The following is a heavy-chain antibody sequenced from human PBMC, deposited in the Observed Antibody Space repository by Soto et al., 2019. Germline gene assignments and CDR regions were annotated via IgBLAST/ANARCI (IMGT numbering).Heavy chain of an antibody. CDR3: ARDRAAAGTEWFDP. V-gene: IGHV3-30-3*01. J-gene: IGHJ5*02. Sequence: GGSLRLSCAASGFTFSSYAMHWVRQAPGKGLEWVAVISYDGSNKYYADSVKGRFTISRDNSKNTLYLQMNSLRAEDTAVYYCARDRAAAGTEWFDPWGKGTLVTVSS. CDR2: ISYDGSNK. D-gene: IGHD6-13*01. CDR1: GFTFSSYA.